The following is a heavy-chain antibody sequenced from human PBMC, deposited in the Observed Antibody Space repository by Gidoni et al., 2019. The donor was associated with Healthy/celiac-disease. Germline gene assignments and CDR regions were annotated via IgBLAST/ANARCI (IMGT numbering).Heavy chain of an antibody. V-gene: IGHV1-2*02. CDR3: ARTHRDGYNGDY. J-gene: IGHJ4*02. CDR1: GYTFTGYY. D-gene: IGHD5-12*01. Sequence: QVQLVQSGAEVKKPGASVKVSCKDSGYTFTGYYMHWVRQAAGQGLEWMGWINPNSGGTNYAQKFQSRVTMTRDTSISTAYMELSRLGSDDTAVYYCARTHRDGYNGDYWGQGTLVTVSS. CDR2: INPNSGGT.